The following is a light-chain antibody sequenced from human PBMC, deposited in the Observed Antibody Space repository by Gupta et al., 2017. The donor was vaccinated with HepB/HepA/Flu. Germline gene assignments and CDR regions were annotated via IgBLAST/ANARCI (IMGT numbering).Light chain of an antibody. CDR3: LHDELLPET. Sequence: DVQLTQSPSALSASVGDRLTITCQASEDISNYVNWYQQPPGKPPILLIYETSNVVPGIPSRFSGSRSGTSFTFTISSLQPEDVGNYFCLHDELLPETFGQGTKLEIK. CDR1: EDISNY. CDR2: ETS. V-gene: IGKV1-33*01. J-gene: IGKJ2*01.